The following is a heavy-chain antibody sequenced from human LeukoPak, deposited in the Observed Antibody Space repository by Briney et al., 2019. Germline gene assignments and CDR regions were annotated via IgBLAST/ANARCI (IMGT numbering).Heavy chain of an antibody. CDR1: GGSVKNYY. J-gene: IGHJ5*02. Sequence: SETPSLTCTVSGGSVKNYYWSWIRQPPGKRLEWIGNIENSGITHYNPSLESRITISVDRTENHISLNLTSATAADTAMYYCARDMSDDIWSGSSRWFDPWGQGILVTVSS. CDR3: ARDMSDDIWSGSSRWFDP. V-gene: IGHV4-59*02. CDR2: IENSGIT. D-gene: IGHD3-3*01.